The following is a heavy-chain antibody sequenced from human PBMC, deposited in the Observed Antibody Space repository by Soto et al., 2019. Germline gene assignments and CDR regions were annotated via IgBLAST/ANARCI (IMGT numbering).Heavy chain of an antibody. CDR1: AGSVRNKTYY. CDR2: VYYSGTT. Sequence: PSETLSLTCSVSAGSVRNKTYYWSWIRQPPGKRLEWIGYVYYSGTTNYNPSLKSRVTISVDLSKNQFSLRLSSVTTADTALYYCARTTAVPNTLRSRYFFDYWGQGALVTVSS. CDR3: ARTTAVPNTLRSRYFFDY. D-gene: IGHD4-17*01. J-gene: IGHJ4*02. V-gene: IGHV4-61*01.